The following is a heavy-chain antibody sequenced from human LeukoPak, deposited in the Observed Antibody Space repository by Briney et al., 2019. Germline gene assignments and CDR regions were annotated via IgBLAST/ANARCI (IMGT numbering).Heavy chain of an antibody. D-gene: IGHD3-3*01. J-gene: IGHJ5*02. CDR1: GGSISNSLYY. CDR3: ARGRLHYDFWSGYYNVGFDP. Sequence: PSETLSLTCTVSGGSISNSLYYWGWIRQSPGKGLEWIGSIFYSGNTFYSPSLQSRVTISVDTSKNQFSLKLSSVTAADTAVYYCARGRLHYDFWSGYYNVGFDPWGQGTLVTVSS. V-gene: IGHV4-39*01. CDR2: IFYSGNT.